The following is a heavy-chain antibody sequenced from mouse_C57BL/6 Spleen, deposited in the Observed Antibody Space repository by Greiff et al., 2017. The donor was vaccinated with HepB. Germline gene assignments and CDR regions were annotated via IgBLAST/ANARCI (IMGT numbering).Heavy chain of an antibody. CDR1: GYSITSGYY. Sequence: DVKLVESGPGLVKPSQSLSLTCSVTGYSITSGYYWNWIRQFPGNKLEWMGYISYDGSNNYNPSLKNRISITRDTSKNQFFLTLNSVTTEDTATYYCGRELGRAYWGQGTLVTVSA. J-gene: IGHJ3*01. CDR2: ISYDGSN. D-gene: IGHD4-1*01. CDR3: GRELGRAY. V-gene: IGHV3-6*01.